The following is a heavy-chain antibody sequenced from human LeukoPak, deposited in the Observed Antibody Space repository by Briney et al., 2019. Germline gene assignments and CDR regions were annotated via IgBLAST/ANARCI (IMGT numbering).Heavy chain of an antibody. V-gene: IGHV4-34*01. D-gene: IGHD3-10*01. CDR3: ARGYYGSGSHCCHMDV. J-gene: IGHJ6*03. CDR1: GGSFSGYY. CDR2: INHSGST. Sequence: PSETLSFTCAVYGGSFSGYYWSWIRQPPGKGLEWIGEINHSGSTNYNSSLKSRVTISVDTSKNQFSLKLSSVTAADTAVCYCARGYYGSGSHCCHMDVWGKGSTITVS.